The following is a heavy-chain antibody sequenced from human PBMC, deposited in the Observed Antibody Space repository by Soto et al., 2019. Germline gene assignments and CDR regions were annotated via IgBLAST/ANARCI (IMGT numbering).Heavy chain of an antibody. J-gene: IGHJ4*02. V-gene: IGHV3-23*01. CDR3: ARGFSAGKGSPPDF. CDR2: ISGSGGST. D-gene: IGHD6-13*01. CDR1: GGSMSRGGHS. Sequence: VVLQESGSGLVKPSQTLSLTCAVSGGSMSRGGHSWSWIRQPPGKGLDWVSAISGSGGSTYSADSVKGRFTISRDNSKNTLYLQMSSLRAEDTAVYYCARGFSAGKGSPPDFWGQGSLVTVSS.